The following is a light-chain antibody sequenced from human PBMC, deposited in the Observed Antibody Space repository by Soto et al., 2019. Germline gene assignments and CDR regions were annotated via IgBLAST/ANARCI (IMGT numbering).Light chain of an antibody. CDR1: QHVRSSY. CDR3: QHYGNSPPFT. J-gene: IGKJ2*01. V-gene: IGKV3-20*01. Sequence: EIVLTQSPGTLSLSPGERATLSCRASQHVRSSYLAGYQQKPGQAPRLLTYDASTRATGIPARFSGSWSGSDFTLTISSLEPEDCAVYYCQHYGNSPPFTFGQGTKLHIK. CDR2: DAS.